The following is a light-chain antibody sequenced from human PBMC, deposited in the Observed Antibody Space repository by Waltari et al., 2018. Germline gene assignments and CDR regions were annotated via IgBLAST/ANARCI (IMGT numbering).Light chain of an antibody. CDR2: AAS. V-gene: IGKV1-6*01. CDR1: ENITND. CDR3: LQDYTFPIT. Sequence: IQMTQSPSSLSASVGDRVTITCRASENITNDLGWYQQKPGKAPNLLIFAASSLQSGVPSRFSASGSGTDVTLTISSLQPEDFATYYCLQDYTFPITVGGGTKVDI. J-gene: IGKJ4*01.